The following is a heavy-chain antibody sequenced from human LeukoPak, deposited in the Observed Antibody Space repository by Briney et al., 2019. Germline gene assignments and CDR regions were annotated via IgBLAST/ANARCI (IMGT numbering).Heavy chain of an antibody. Sequence: GGSLRLSCAASGFTFSSYAMSWVRQAPGKGLEWVSAISGSGGSTYYADSVKGRFTISRDNSKNTLYLQMNSLRAEDTAVYYCAKDSTYSYDSSAYYYFDYWGQGTLVTVSS. J-gene: IGHJ4*02. CDR2: ISGSGGST. CDR1: GFTFSSYA. V-gene: IGHV3-23*01. CDR3: AKDSTYSYDSSAYYYFDY. D-gene: IGHD3-22*01.